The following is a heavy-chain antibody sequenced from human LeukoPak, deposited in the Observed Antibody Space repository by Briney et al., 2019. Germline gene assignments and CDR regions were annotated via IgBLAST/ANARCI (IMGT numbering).Heavy chain of an antibody. CDR2: ISYDGSNK. D-gene: IGHD6-19*01. Sequence: AGGSLRLSCAASGFTFSSYGMHWVRQAPGKGLEWGVVISYDGSNKYYADSVKGRFTISRDNSKNTLYLQMNSLRAEDTAVYYCANQDLPYSSGWYFDYWGQGTLVNVSS. V-gene: IGHV3-30*18. CDR1: GFTFSSYG. CDR3: ANQDLPYSSGWYFDY. J-gene: IGHJ4*02.